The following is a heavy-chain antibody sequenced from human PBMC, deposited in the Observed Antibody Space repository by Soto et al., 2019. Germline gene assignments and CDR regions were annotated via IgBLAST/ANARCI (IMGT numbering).Heavy chain of an antibody. Sequence: WGSLRFSCATSGFTFSSSGMHWVRQAPGKGLEWVASVSYDESIKYYADSVKGRFTISRDDSKNTLYLQMNSLRAEDTAVYYCAKAPSKTAIFASHFDYWGQGTLVTVSS. D-gene: IGHD5-18*01. CDR1: GFTFSSSG. J-gene: IGHJ4*02. CDR2: VSYDESIK. V-gene: IGHV3-30*18. CDR3: AKAPSKTAIFASHFDY.